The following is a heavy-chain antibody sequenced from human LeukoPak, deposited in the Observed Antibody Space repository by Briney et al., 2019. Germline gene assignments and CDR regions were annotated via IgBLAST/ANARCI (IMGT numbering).Heavy chain of an antibody. V-gene: IGHV4-39*07. CDR3: AREDIFGEAIPGFYYYDF. J-gene: IGHJ4*02. CDR1: GDSISSSFYY. Sequence: PSETLSLTCTVSGDSISSSFYYWGWIRQPPGKGLEWIGSIYYGGGTHYNPSLKSRATIFLDTSMNQFSLRLTSVTSADTAAYYCAREDIFGEAIPGFYYYDFWGQGIVVTVSS. D-gene: IGHD3-3*02. CDR2: IYYGGGT.